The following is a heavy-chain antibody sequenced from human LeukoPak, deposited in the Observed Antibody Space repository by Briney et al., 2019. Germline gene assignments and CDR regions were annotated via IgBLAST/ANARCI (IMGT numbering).Heavy chain of an antibody. J-gene: IGHJ4*02. CDR1: GFTFSDYY. D-gene: IGHD3-22*01. CDR2: ISNSSSYI. V-gene: IGHV3-11*06. Sequence: GGSLRLSCAASGFTFSDYYMSWIRQAPGKGLEWVSYISNSSSYIHSADSVKGRFTISRDNAKNSLYLQMNSLRAEDTAVYYCARDLYDSGAYSSPIDYWGQGTLVTVSS. CDR3: ARDLYDSGAYSSPIDY.